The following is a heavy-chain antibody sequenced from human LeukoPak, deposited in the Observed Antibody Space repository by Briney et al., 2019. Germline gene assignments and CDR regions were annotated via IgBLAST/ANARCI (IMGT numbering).Heavy chain of an antibody. CDR1: GFSFSSYA. D-gene: IGHD5-18*01. Sequence: GGSLRLSCAASGFSFSSYAMSWVRQAPGQGLEWVSTITDIGGTTYYADSVEGRSTISRDNSKNMLYLQMDNLRVEDTAVFYCATTGQGYTYGFDYWGQGTLVTVSP. CDR3: ATTGQGYTYGFDY. CDR2: ITDIGGTT. J-gene: IGHJ4*02. V-gene: IGHV3-23*01.